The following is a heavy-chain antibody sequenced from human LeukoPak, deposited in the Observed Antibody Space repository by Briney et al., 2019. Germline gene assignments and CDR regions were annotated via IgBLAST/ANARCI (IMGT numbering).Heavy chain of an antibody. D-gene: IGHD2-2*02. CDR1: GFTFSTYA. V-gene: IGHV3-23*01. Sequence: GGSLRLSCAASGFTFSTYAMRWVRQAPGKGPEWVSGISGGGDSTYYADSVKGRLTISRDNAKNTLNLQMNSLRAEDTAVYYCARGRYCSSSSCYIDYWGQGTLVTVSS. CDR3: ARGRYCSSSSCYIDY. CDR2: ISGGGDST. J-gene: IGHJ4*02.